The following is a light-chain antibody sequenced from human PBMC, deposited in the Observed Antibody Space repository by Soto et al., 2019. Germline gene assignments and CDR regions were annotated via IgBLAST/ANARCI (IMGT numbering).Light chain of an antibody. CDR1: QGISSY. J-gene: IGKJ4*01. V-gene: IGKV1-9*01. Sequence: IQLTQSPSSLSASVGDRVTITCRASQGISSYLAWYQQKPARAPKLLIYGASTLQSGVPSRFSGSGSGTDFTLTISSLQPEDFATYYCQQLKSYPRSTFGGGTKVEIK. CDR2: GAS. CDR3: QQLKSYPRST.